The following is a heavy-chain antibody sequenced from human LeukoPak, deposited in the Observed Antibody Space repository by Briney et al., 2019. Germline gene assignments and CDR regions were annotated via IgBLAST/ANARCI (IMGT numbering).Heavy chain of an antibody. D-gene: IGHD6-25*01. J-gene: IGHJ5*02. V-gene: IGHV4-61*01. CDR1: GASININNYY. Sequence: SETLSLTCSVSGASININNYYWSWIRQPPGKGLEWIGYIYYSGSTNYNPSLKSRVTISVDTSKNQFSLKLSSVTAADTAVYYCARGYSSVENWFDPWGQGTLVTVSS. CDR2: IYYSGST. CDR3: ARGYSSVENWFDP.